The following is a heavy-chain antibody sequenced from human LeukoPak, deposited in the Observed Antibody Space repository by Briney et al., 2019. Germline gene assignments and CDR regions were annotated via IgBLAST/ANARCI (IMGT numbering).Heavy chain of an antibody. D-gene: IGHD6-19*01. V-gene: IGHV3-21*01. J-gene: IGHJ4*02. CDR3: ASSGIAVAGTHY. Sequence: GGSLRLSCAASGFTFSSYSMNWVRQAPGEGLEWVSSISSSSSYIYYADSVKGRFTISRDNAKNSLYLQMNSLRAEDTAVYYCASSGIAVAGTHYWGQGTLVTVSS. CDR2: ISSSSSYI. CDR1: GFTFSSYS.